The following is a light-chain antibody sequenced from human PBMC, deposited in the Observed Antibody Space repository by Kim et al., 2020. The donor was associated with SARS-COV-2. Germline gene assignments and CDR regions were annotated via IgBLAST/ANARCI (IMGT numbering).Light chain of an antibody. J-gene: IGKJ1*01. CDR2: VAS. Sequence: DIQMTQSPSAMSASVGDRVSITCRASQGISNYLAWFQQKPGKVPKRLIYVASNLQSGVPSRFSGSGSGTEFTLTISSLQPEDFAIYSCLQYNDYPRTFGQGTTVDIK. CDR1: QGISNY. V-gene: IGKV1-17*03. CDR3: LQYNDYPRT.